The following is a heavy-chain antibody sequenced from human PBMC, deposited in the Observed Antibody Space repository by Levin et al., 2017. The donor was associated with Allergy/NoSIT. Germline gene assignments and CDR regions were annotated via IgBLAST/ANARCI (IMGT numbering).Heavy chain of an antibody. J-gene: IGHJ6*02. Sequence: GESLKISCAASGFTFSNAWMNWVRQAPGKGLEWVGRIKSKTDGGTTDYAAPVKGRFTISRDDSKNTLYLQMNSLKTEDTAVYYCTTAIVLVPAAGTYYYGMDVWGQGTTVTVSS. D-gene: IGHD2-2*01. CDR2: IKSKTDGGTT. CDR1: GFTFSNAW. CDR3: TTAIVLVPAAGTYYYGMDV. V-gene: IGHV3-15*07.